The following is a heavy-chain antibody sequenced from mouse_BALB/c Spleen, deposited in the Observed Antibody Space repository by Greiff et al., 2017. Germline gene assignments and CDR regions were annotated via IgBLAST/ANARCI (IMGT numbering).Heavy chain of an antibody. CDR1: GDSITSGY. Sequence: EVKLQESGPSLVKPSQTLSLTCSVTGDSITSGYWNWIRKFPGNKLEYMGYISYSGSTYYNPSLKSRISITRDTSKNQYYLQLNSVTTEDTATYYCARSPLLRSARFAYWGQGTLVTVSA. J-gene: IGHJ3*01. V-gene: IGHV3-8*02. CDR3: ARSPLLRSARFAY. D-gene: IGHD1-1*01. CDR2: ISYSGST.